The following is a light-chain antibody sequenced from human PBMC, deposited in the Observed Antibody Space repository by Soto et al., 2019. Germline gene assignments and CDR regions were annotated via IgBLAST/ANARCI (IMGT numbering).Light chain of an antibody. V-gene: IGLV2-14*01. CDR3: SSFTSSSLYV. CDR1: SSDVGGYNY. Sequence: QSVLTQPASVSGSRGQSITISCTGTSSDVGGYNYVSWYQQHPGKAPKLMVYEVYNRPSGVSSRFSGSKSGNTASLTISGLQAEDEAVYYCSSFTSSSLYVFGTGTKVTVL. J-gene: IGLJ1*01. CDR2: EVY.